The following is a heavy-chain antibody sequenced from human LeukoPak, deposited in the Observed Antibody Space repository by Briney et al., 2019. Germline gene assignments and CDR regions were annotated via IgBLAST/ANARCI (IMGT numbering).Heavy chain of an antibody. V-gene: IGHV4-59*11. J-gene: IGHJ6*03. Sequence: SETLSLTCTVSGGSISSHYWSWIRQPPGKGLEWIGYIYYSGSTNYNPSLKSRVTISVDTSKNQFSLKLSSVTAADTAVYYCAGVINYYDSSGYYYYYYYYMDVWGKGTTVTVSS. D-gene: IGHD3-22*01. CDR1: GGSISSHY. CDR2: IYYSGST. CDR3: AGVINYYDSSGYYYYYYYYMDV.